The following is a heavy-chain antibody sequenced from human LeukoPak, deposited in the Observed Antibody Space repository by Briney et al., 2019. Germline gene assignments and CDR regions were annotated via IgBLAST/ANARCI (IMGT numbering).Heavy chain of an antibody. V-gene: IGHV3-20*04. J-gene: IGHJ6*02. Sequence: GGSLRLSCAASGFTFDGYGMSWVRQAPGKGLEWVSGINWNGGSTGYADSVKGRFTISRDNAKNSLYLQMNSLRAEDTAVYYCARDRKPYYDFWSGFYGMDVWGQGTTVTVSS. CDR1: GFTFDGYG. CDR2: INWNGGST. CDR3: ARDRKPYYDFWSGFYGMDV. D-gene: IGHD3-3*01.